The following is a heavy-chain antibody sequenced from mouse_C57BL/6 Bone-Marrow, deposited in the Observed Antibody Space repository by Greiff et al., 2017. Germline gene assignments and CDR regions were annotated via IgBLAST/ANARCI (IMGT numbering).Heavy chain of an antibody. J-gene: IGHJ4*01. V-gene: IGHV1-81*01. CDR3: ARWTLYYAMDY. CDR2: IYPRSGNT. CDR1: GYTFTSYG. Sequence: VKLVESGAELARPGASVKLSCKASGYTFTSYGISWVKQRTGQGLGWIGEIYPRSGNTYYNEKFKGKATLTADKSSSTAYMELRSLTSEDSAVYFCARWTLYYAMDYWGQGTSVTVSS.